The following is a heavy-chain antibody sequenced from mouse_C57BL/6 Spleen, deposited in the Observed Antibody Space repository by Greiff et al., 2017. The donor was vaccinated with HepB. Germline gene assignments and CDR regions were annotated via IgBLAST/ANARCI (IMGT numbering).Heavy chain of an antibody. J-gene: IGHJ1*03. CDR3: AWYGSSYGYFDV. CDR1: GYTFTSYW. V-gene: IGHV1-64*01. D-gene: IGHD1-1*01. Sequence: QVQLQQPGAELVKPGASVKLSCKASGYTFTSYWMHWVKQRPGQGLEWIGMIHPNSGSTNYNEKFKSKATLTVDKSSSTAYMQLSSLTSEDSAVYDCAWYGSSYGYFDVWGTGTTVTVSS. CDR2: IHPNSGST.